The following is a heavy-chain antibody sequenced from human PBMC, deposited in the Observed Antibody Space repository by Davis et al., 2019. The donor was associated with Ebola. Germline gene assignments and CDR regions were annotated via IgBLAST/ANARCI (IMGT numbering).Heavy chain of an antibody. Sequence: ASVKVSCKASGYTFTTYALHWVRQAPGQRLEWMGWINPDNGNTKFSQRFQGRVTITRDTSASTAYMELSSLSSDDTAVYYCARGRPWLWVATPVRFDSWGLGTLVIVSS. D-gene: IGHD5-12*01. J-gene: IGHJ4*02. CDR2: INPDNGNT. CDR1: GYTFTTYA. CDR3: ARGRPWLWVATPVRFDS. V-gene: IGHV1-3*01.